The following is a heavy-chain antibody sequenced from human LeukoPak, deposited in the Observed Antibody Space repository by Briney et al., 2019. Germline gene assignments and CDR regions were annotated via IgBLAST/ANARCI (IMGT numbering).Heavy chain of an antibody. D-gene: IGHD1-14*01. Sequence: GRSLRLSCAASGFTFSSYVMHWVRQAPGKGLEWVAVISYDGSNTNYGDYVKGQFTISRDNLKNTLYLQMNSLRPEDTAVYYCARGPSITTVSYFQYWGQGILVTVSS. V-gene: IGHV3-30*01. CDR2: ISYDGSNT. CDR1: GFTFSSYV. J-gene: IGHJ4*02. CDR3: ARGPSITTVSYFQY.